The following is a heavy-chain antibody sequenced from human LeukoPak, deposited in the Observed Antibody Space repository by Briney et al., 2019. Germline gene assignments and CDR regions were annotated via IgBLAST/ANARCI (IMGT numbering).Heavy chain of an antibody. D-gene: IGHD5-18*01. Sequence: MPSETLSLTCTVSGGSISSYYWSWVRQPPGRGLEWIGYIYYSGSTNYNPSLKSRVTISVDTSKNQFSLKLRSVTAADTAVYYCARDRGYGYFDHWGQGTLVTVSS. CDR1: GGSISSYY. CDR2: IYYSGST. V-gene: IGHV4-59*01. J-gene: IGHJ4*02. CDR3: ARDRGYGYFDH.